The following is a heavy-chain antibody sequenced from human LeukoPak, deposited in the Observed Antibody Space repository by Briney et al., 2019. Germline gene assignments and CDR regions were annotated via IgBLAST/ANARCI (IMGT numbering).Heavy chain of an antibody. CDR3: AKASGITAAGTLLDV. D-gene: IGHD6-13*01. V-gene: IGHV3-23*01. CDR1: GFIFSSYG. Sequence: GRSLRLSCAASGFIFSSYGMHWVRQAPGKGLEWVSGISGSGGSTYYADSVKGRFTISRDNSKNTLYLQMNSLRAEDTAVYYCAKASGITAAGTLLDVWGQGTTVTVSS. J-gene: IGHJ6*02. CDR2: ISGSGGST.